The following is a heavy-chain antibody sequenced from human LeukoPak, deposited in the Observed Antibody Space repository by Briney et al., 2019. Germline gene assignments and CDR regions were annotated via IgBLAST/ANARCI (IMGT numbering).Heavy chain of an antibody. J-gene: IGHJ4*02. Sequence: PGGSLRLSCAASGFTFSSYWMSWVRQAPGKGLEWVANIKQDGSEKYYVDSVKGRFTISRDNSKNTLYLQMNSLRAEDTAVYYCAKDPRGGYSSGWPYYWGQGTLVTVSS. D-gene: IGHD6-19*01. CDR3: AKDPRGGYSSGWPYY. CDR1: GFTFSSYW. V-gene: IGHV3-7*01. CDR2: IKQDGSEK.